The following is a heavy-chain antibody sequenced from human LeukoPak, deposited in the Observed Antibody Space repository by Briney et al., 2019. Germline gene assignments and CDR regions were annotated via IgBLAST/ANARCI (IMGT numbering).Heavy chain of an antibody. J-gene: IGHJ4*02. Sequence: PGGSLRLSCVVSGFTFNRRWMNWVRQAPGKGLEWVANIKLDGSEKNYVDSVKGRFTISRDNTKNSLYLQMNSLRVEDTAVFYCARDQYDTWSRRGNFDSWGQGTLVIVSS. CDR2: IKLDGSEK. V-gene: IGHV3-7*03. CDR1: GFTFNRRW. CDR3: ARDQYDTWSRRGNFDS. D-gene: IGHD3-3*01.